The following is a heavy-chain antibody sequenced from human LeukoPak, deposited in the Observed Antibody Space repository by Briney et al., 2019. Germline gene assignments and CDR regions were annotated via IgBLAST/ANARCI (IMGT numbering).Heavy chain of an antibody. CDR2: INWNGGST. D-gene: IGHD3-22*01. Sequence: PGGSLRLSCAASGFTFDDYGMSWVRQAPGKGLEWASGINWNGGSTGYADSVKGRFTISRDNAKNSLYLQMNSLRAEDTALYYCARDPEYYYDSSGYYFNDAFDIWGQGTMVTVSS. V-gene: IGHV3-20*04. CDR1: GFTFDDYG. CDR3: ARDPEYYYDSSGYYFNDAFDI. J-gene: IGHJ3*02.